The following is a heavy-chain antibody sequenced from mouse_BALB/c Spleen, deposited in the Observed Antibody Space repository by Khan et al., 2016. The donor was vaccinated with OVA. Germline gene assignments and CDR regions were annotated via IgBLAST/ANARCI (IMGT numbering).Heavy chain of an antibody. J-gene: IGHJ3*01. V-gene: IGHV3-2*02. Sequence: EVQLQESGPGLVKPSQSLSLTCTVTGYSITSDYAWNWIRQFPGNKLEWMGYINYSCCTSYLPSLKSRISITRDTSKNQFFLQLNSVTTEDSATYYCARWFAYWGQGTLVTVS. CDR3: ARWFAY. CDR1: GYSITSDYA. CDR2: INYSCCT.